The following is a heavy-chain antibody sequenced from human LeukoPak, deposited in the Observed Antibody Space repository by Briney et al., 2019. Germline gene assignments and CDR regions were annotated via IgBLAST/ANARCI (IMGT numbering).Heavy chain of an antibody. Sequence: GGSLRLSCAASGFTFSNAWMSWVRQAPGKGLEWGGRIKSKTDGGTTDYAAPVKGRFTISRDDSKNTLYLQMNSLKTEDTAVYYCTTFGELGMDVWGQGTTVTVSS. CDR1: GFTFSNAW. CDR3: TTFGELGMDV. J-gene: IGHJ6*02. D-gene: IGHD3-10*01. V-gene: IGHV3-15*01. CDR2: IKSKTDGGTT.